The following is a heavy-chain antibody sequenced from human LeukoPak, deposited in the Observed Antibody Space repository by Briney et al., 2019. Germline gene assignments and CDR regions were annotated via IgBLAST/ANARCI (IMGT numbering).Heavy chain of an antibody. V-gene: IGHV3-48*03. CDR2: ISSRGTTI. Sequence: GGPLRLSCSASGFNFNNYEMNWVPPAPGKGLEWVSYISSRGTTIYYADPVKGRFTISRDNAKNSLFLQMNSLRAEDTAVYYCAREDYGSSGYFYWGQGTLVTVSS. D-gene: IGHD3-22*01. CDR1: GFNFNNYE. CDR3: AREDYGSSGYFY. J-gene: IGHJ4*02.